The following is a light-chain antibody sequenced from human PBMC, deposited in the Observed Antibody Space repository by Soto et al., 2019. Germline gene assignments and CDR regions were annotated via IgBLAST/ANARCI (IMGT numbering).Light chain of an antibody. CDR1: NSDVGGNNY. CDR3: SSNTKSLTLV. CDR2: DVT. J-gene: IGLJ2*01. V-gene: IGLV2-14*03. Sequence: QSALTQPASVSGSPGQSITISCTGTNSDVGGNNYVSWYQHHPGKAPKLMISDVTNRPSGVSNRFSGSKSGNTASLTISGLQAEDEADYYCSSNTKSLTLVFGGGTKLTVL.